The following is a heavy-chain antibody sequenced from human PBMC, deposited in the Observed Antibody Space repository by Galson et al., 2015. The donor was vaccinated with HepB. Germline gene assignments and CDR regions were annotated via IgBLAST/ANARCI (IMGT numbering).Heavy chain of an antibody. J-gene: IGHJ6*03. CDR1: GFTFSNFG. D-gene: IGHD3-16*01. CDR3: ARSYNYYYMDV. CDR2: ITGGSPTM. V-gene: IGHV3-48*01. Sequence: SLRLSCAASGFTFSNFGMKWVRQAPGKGLEWLSYITGGSPTMYYADSVKGRFTISRDSAKGSLYLQMNSLRAEDTAVYYCARSYNYYYMDVWGEGTTVTVSS.